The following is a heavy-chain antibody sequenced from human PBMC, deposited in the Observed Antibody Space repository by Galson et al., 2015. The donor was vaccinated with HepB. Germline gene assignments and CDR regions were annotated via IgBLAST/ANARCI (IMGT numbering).Heavy chain of an antibody. Sequence: SLRLSCAASGFTFSSYGMHWVRQAPGKGLEWVAVIWYDGSNKYYADSVKGRFTISRDNSKNTLYLQMNSLRAEDTAVYYCARDCWGVLRFLEWLNPKGGMDVWGQGTTVTVSS. V-gene: IGHV3-33*01. CDR2: IWYDGSNK. CDR1: GFTFSSYG. J-gene: IGHJ6*02. CDR3: ARDCWGVLRFLEWLNPKGGMDV. D-gene: IGHD3-3*01.